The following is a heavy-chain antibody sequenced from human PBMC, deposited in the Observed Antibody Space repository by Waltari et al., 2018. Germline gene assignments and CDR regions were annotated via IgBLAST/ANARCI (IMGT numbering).Heavy chain of an antibody. V-gene: IGHV4-4*02. J-gene: IGHJ4*02. D-gene: IGHD2-15*01. CDR3: ARDRGRGLYLDT. Sequence: QLQLQESGPGLVRPSGTLSLICAVSGDSMGSTDCWSWVRQSPGKGLEWIGQVHGDGRTNYNPSFASRVIISLDTSTHHFALEVTSATAADTALYYCARDRGRGLYLDTWGQGILVTVAP. CDR1: GDSMGSTDC. CDR2: VHGDGRT.